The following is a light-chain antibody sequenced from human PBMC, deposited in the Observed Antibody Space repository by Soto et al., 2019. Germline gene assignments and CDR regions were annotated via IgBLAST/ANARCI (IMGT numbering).Light chain of an antibody. CDR3: QQTDSTPQT. V-gene: IGKV1-39*01. CDR2: AAS. J-gene: IGKJ1*01. CDR1: QSIRNY. Sequence: DIQMTQSPSSLSASVGDRVTISCRASQSIRNYVSWHQQKPGTAPKLLIRAASTLQSGVPSRFSGSGSGTDFTLTISSLQIEDFATYFCQQTDSTPQTFGQGTNVEI.